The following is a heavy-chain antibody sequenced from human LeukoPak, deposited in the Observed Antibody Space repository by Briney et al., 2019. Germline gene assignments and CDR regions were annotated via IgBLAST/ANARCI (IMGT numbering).Heavy chain of an antibody. CDR2: VYYTGSS. J-gene: IGHJ5*02. D-gene: IGHD3-10*01. CDR3: ARHSGSGSLSRPFDP. Sequence: SETLSLTCSVSGASVTSGGFYWGWLRQPPGKGLEWIASVYYTGSSYYNPSLKSRVTISIDTSKNQFSLNLRSVIAADKALYYCARHSGSGSLSRPFDPWGQGTLVTVSS. V-gene: IGHV4-39*01. CDR1: GASVTSGGFY.